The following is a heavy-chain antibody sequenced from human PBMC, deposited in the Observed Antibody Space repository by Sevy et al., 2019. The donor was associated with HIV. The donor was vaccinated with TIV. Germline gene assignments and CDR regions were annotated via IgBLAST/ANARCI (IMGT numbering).Heavy chain of an antibody. CDR2: IRYDGSTK. V-gene: IGHV3-30*02. CDR1: GFTFSRYG. Sequence: GGSLRLSCAASGFTFSRYGMHWVRQAPGKGLEWVAFIRYDGSTKYYTESGKGLFTISRDNSKNTLYLQMNSLRTEDTAVYYCAKGPSPMITFGGVADYWGQGTLVTVSS. D-gene: IGHD3-16*01. CDR3: AKGPSPMITFGGVADY. J-gene: IGHJ4*02.